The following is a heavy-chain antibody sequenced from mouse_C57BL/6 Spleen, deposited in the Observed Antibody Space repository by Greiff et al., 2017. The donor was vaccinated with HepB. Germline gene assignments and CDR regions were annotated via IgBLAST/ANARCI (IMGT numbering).Heavy chain of an antibody. D-gene: IGHD2-2*01. J-gene: IGHJ1*03. CDR1: GYTFTSYW. Sequence: VQLQQPGAELVRPGSSVKLSCKASGYTFTSYWMHWVKQRPIQGLEWIGNIDPSDSETHYNQKFKDKATLTVDKSSSTAYMQLSSLTSEDSAVYYCAGHGYDGYFDVWGTGTTVTVSS. CDR2: IDPSDSET. V-gene: IGHV1-52*01. CDR3: AGHGYDGYFDV.